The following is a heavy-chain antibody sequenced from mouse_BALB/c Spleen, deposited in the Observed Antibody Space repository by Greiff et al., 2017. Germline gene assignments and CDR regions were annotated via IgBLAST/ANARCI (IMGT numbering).Heavy chain of an antibody. CDR2: ISSGGGNT. CDR1: GFTFSSYT. D-gene: IGHD2-10*02. J-gene: IGHJ2*01. V-gene: IGHV5-9*03. CDR3: ARQYGNYYSFDY. Sequence: EVKLMESGGGLVKPGGSLKLSCAASGFTFSSYTMSWVRQTPEKRLEWVATISSGGGNTYYPDSVKGRFTISRDNAKNNLYLQMSSLRSEDTALYYCARQYGNYYSFDYWGQGTPLTVSP.